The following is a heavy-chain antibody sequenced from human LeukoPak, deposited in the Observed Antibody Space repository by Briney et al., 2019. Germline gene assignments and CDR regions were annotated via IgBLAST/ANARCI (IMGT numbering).Heavy chain of an antibody. CDR1: GYSISSGYY. Sequence: PSETLSLTCAVSGYSISSGYYWGRIRQPPGKGLEWIGSIYHSGSTYYNPSLKSRVTISVDTSKNQFSLKLSSVTAADTAVYYCARLKNDYGEYYFDYWGQGTLVTVSS. J-gene: IGHJ4*02. D-gene: IGHD4-17*01. CDR2: IYHSGST. V-gene: IGHV4-38-2*01. CDR3: ARLKNDYGEYYFDY.